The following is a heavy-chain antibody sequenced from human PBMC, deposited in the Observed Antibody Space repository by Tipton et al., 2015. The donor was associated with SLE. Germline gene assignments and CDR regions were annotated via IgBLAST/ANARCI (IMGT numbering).Heavy chain of an antibody. D-gene: IGHD4-17*01. CDR2: INHSGST. Sequence: TLSLTCAVYGGSFSGYYWSWIRQPPGKGLEWIGEINHSGSTNYNPSLKSRVTISVDTSKNQFSLKLSSVTAADTAVYYCAREGGGVYGDYRFDYWGQGTLVTVSS. J-gene: IGHJ4*02. V-gene: IGHV4-34*01. CDR3: AREGGGVYGDYRFDY. CDR1: GGSFSGYY.